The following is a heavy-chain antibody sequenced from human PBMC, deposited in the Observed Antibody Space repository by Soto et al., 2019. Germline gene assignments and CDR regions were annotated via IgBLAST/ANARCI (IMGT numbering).Heavy chain of an antibody. J-gene: IGHJ4*02. CDR1: GFTFSDYY. D-gene: IGHD3-10*02. V-gene: IGHV3-11*06. CDR3: AIVRDGDNVYFDY. Sequence: QVQLVESGGGLVKPGGSLRLSCAASGFTFSDYYMSWIRQAPGKGLEWVSHISSSSSYTNYADSVKGRFTISGDNAKNALYLQRNSLRAEDTAVYHCAIVRDGDNVYFDYWGQGTLVTVSS. CDR2: ISSSSSYT.